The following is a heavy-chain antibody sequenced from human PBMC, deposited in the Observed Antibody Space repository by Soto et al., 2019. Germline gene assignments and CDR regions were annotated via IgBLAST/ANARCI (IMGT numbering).Heavy chain of an antibody. V-gene: IGHV3-23*01. CDR1: GFTFSSYA. D-gene: IGHD3-10*01. Sequence: GGSLRLSCAASGFTFSSYAMSWVRQAPGKGLEWVSAISGSGGSTYYADSVKGRFTISRDNSKNTLYLQMNSLRAEDTAVYYCAKCLWFGELWLYYYGMDVWGQGTTVTVSS. CDR2: ISGSGGST. J-gene: IGHJ6*02. CDR3: AKCLWFGELWLYYYGMDV.